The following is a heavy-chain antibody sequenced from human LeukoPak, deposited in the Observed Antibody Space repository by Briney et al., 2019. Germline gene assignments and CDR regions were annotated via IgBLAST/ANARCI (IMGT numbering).Heavy chain of an antibody. Sequence: HLGGSLRLSCAASGFTFSSYAMHWVRQAPGKGLEYVSAISSNGGSTYYANSVKGRFTISRDNSKNTLYLQMGSLRAEDMAVYYCARDKADTAMVTDYWGQGTLVTVSS. D-gene: IGHD5-18*01. CDR2: ISSNGGST. J-gene: IGHJ4*02. CDR1: GFTFSSYA. CDR3: ARDKADTAMVTDY. V-gene: IGHV3-64*01.